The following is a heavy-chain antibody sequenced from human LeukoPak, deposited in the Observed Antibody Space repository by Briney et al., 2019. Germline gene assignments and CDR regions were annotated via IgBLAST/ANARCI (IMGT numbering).Heavy chain of an antibody. Sequence: GGSLRLSCAASGFTFSSCWMTWVRQAPGKGLEWVANIKEDGSEKYYVDSVKGRFTISRDNAKNSMYLQMNSLRAEDTAVYYCARGGRFWGQGTLVTVSS. CDR2: IKEDGSEK. J-gene: IGHJ4*02. V-gene: IGHV3-7*03. CDR1: GFTFSSCW. CDR3: ARGGRF. D-gene: IGHD3-10*01.